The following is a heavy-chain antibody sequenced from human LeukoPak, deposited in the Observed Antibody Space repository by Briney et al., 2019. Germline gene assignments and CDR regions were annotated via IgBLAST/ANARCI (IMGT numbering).Heavy chain of an antibody. V-gene: IGHV3-74*01. CDR1: GFTFSRYW. D-gene: IGHD1-14*01. CDR2: INSDGSIT. Sequence: GGSLRLSCAASGFTFSRYWMDWVRQAPGKGLVWVSRINSDGSITDYAGSVKGRFTISRDNAKDTLYLQMGSLGVEDSAIYYCARVMTTLTNEAFDIWGQGTMVTVSS. CDR3: ARVMTTLTNEAFDI. J-gene: IGHJ3*02.